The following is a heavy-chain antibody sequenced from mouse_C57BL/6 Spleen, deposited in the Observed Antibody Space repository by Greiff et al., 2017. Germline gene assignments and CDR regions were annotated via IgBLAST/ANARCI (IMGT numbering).Heavy chain of an antibody. V-gene: IGHV1-52*01. Sequence: QVQLKQPGAELVRPGSSVKLSCKASGYTFTSYWMNWVKQRPIQGLEWIGNIDPSDSETHYNQKFKDKATLTVDKSSSTAYMQLSSLTSEDSAVYYCARRETAQAPFAYWGQGTLVTVAA. CDR1: GYTFTSYW. CDR2: IDPSDSET. CDR3: ARRETAQAPFAY. D-gene: IGHD3-2*02. J-gene: IGHJ3*01.